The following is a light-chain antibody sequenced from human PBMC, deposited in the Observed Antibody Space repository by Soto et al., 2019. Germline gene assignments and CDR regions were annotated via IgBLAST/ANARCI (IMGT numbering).Light chain of an antibody. V-gene: IGKV1-27*01. J-gene: IGKJ1*01. CDR3: QNYNSAPRT. CDR1: QDINNY. CDR2: AAS. Sequence: DIQMTQSAASLSASFGDRVTITCKASQDINNYLNWYQQKQGKAPKLLIYAASTLQSGVPSRFSGSGYGTDFNLTISSLQTEDVATYFCQNYNSAPRTFGQGTKVDIK.